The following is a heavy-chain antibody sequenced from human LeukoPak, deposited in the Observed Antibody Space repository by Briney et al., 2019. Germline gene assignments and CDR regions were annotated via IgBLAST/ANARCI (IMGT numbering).Heavy chain of an antibody. CDR3: ARSLGGHTGQHYGMDV. V-gene: IGHV5-51*01. Sequence: GESLTISCKGSGYSFTSYWIGWVRQMPGKGLEWMGIIYPGDSDTRYSPSFQGQVTISADKSISTAYLQWSSLKASDTAMYYCARSLGGHTGQHYGMDVWGQGTTVTVSS. CDR1: GYSFTSYW. J-gene: IGHJ6*02. CDR2: IYPGDSDT. D-gene: IGHD1-14*01.